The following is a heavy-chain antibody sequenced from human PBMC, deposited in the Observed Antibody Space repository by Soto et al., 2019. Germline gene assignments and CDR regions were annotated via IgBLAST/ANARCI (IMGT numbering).Heavy chain of an antibody. Sequence: SETLSLTCAVSGYSISSGYYWGWIRQPPGRGLEWIGSIYHSGSTYYNPSLKSRVTISVDTSNNQFSLKLSSVAAADTAVYYCARDNYYGSGSYYNENWFDPWGQGTLVTVSA. CDR2: IYHSGST. J-gene: IGHJ5*02. CDR3: ARDNYYGSGSYYNENWFDP. D-gene: IGHD3-10*01. CDR1: GYSISSGYY. V-gene: IGHV4-38-2*02.